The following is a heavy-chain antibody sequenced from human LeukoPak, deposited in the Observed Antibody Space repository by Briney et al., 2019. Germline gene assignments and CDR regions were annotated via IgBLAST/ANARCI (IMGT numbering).Heavy chain of an antibody. CDR1: GFTFSSYA. V-gene: IGHV3-21*01. Sequence: GGSLRLSCAASGFTFSSYAMHWVRQAPGKGLEWVSSITSSSSSMYSADSEKGRLTISRDNAKNSLYLQMNSLRAEDTAVYYCARDLAWGGYWGQGTLVTVSS. CDR2: ITSSSSSM. CDR3: ARDLAWGGY. D-gene: IGHD7-27*01. J-gene: IGHJ4*02.